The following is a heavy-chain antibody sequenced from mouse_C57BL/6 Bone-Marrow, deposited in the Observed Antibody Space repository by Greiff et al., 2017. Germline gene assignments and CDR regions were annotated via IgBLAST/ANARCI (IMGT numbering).Heavy chain of an antibody. D-gene: IGHD1-1*01. CDR1: GFTFTDYY. J-gene: IGHJ2*01. CDR3: ARSSLYYYGSSPLYC. CDR2: VYPYNGGT. V-gene: IGHV1-36*01. Sequence: SGPVLVKPGPSVKISCKASGFTFTDYYMHWVKQSHGKSLEWIGLVYPYNGGTSYNQKFKGKATLTVDTSSSTAYMELNSLTSEDSAVYYCARSSLYYYGSSPLYCWGQGTTLTVSS.